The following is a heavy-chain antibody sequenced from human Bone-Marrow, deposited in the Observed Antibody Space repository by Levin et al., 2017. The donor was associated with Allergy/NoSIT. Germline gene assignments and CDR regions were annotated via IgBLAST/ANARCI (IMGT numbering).Heavy chain of an antibody. D-gene: IGHD6-25*01. CDR1: GFTFNNYA. Sequence: GGSLRLSCAASGFTFNNYAMHWVRQAPGKAPEWVAVVVHNGVDRFYADSVRGRFPIPRDGSTTTLSLQMNSLRGGDTAVYYCTRDRTVPATDYLDHWGLGTLVTDSS. CDR2: VVHNGVDR. V-gene: IGHV3-30-3*01. CDR3: TRDRTVPATDYLDH. J-gene: IGHJ4*02.